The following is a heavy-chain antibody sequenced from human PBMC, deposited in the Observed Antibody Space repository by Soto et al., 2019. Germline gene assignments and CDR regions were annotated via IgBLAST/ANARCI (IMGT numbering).Heavy chain of an antibody. D-gene: IGHD3-16*01. V-gene: IGHV1-18*01. J-gene: IGHJ4*02. CDR1: GYTFTIYG. CDR3: ARDWFGIDY. CDR2: INPYNGNT. Sequence: QVQLVQSGAEVKKPGASVKVSCKASGYTFTIYGISWVRQAHGQGLEWMGWINPYNGNTNYAQKLQGRVTMTTDTSTNTAYMEPRSLGSDDTAVYYCARDWFGIDYWGQGPLVTVSS.